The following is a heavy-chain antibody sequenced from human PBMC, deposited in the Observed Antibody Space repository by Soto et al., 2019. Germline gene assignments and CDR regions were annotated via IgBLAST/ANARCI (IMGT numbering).Heavy chain of an antibody. Sequence: SETLSLTCTVSGGSISSGGYYWSWIRQHPGTGLEWIGHISYSGSTYYNTSLKSRVTISVDTSRNQFSLTVTSVTAADTAVYYCARRRVATQTFDYWGQGTLVTGSS. V-gene: IGHV4-31*03. J-gene: IGHJ4*02. CDR2: ISYSGST. CDR1: GGSISSGGYY. CDR3: ARRRVATQTFDY. D-gene: IGHD5-12*01.